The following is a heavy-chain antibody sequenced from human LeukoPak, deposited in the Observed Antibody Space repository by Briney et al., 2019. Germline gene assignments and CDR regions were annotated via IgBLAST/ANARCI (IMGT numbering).Heavy chain of an antibody. D-gene: IGHD5-18*01. CDR1: GGSISSSSYY. Sequence: SETLSLTCTVSGGSISSSSYYWSWIRQPPGKGLEWIGYIYYSGSTNYNPSLKSRVTISVDTSKNQFSLKLSSVTAADTAVYYCARRGYSYYHGAWYFDYWGQGTLVTVSS. J-gene: IGHJ4*02. CDR3: ARRGYSYYHGAWYFDY. CDR2: IYYSGST. V-gene: IGHV4-61*05.